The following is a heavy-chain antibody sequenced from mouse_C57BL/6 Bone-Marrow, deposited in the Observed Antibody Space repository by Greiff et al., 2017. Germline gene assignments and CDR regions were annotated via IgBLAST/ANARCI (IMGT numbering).Heavy chain of an antibody. Sequence: EVTLVESGGGLVQPGGSLSLSCAASGFTFTDYYMSWVRQPPGKALEWLGFIRNKANGYTTEYSASVKGRFTISRDNSQSILYLQMNALRAEDSATYYCARWDDYDRFAYWGQGTLVTVSA. D-gene: IGHD2-4*01. V-gene: IGHV7-3*01. CDR3: ARWDDYDRFAY. CDR1: GFTFTDYY. J-gene: IGHJ3*01. CDR2: IRNKANGYTT.